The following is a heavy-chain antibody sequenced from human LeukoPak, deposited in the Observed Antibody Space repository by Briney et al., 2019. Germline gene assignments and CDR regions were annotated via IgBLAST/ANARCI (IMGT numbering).Heavy chain of an antibody. CDR1: GGSISSSSYY. Sequence: SETLSLTCTVSGGSISSSSYYWGWIRQPPGKGLEWIGSIYYSGSTYYNPSLKSRVTISVDTSKNQFSLKLSSVTAADTAVYYCARLPPPITIFGVVIQYYFDYWGQGTLVTVSS. J-gene: IGHJ4*02. CDR2: IYYSGST. D-gene: IGHD3-3*01. CDR3: ARLPPPITIFGVVIQYYFDY. V-gene: IGHV4-39*07.